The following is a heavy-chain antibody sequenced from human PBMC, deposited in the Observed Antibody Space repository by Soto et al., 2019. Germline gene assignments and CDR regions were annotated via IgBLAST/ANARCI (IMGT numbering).Heavy chain of an antibody. D-gene: IGHD3-22*01. CDR1: GFIFSNYG. Sequence: GGSLRLSCAASGFIFSNYGMHWVRQAPGKGLEWVAVIWYDGSHESYADSVKGRFTISRDNSKNTLFLQMNSLRAEDTAVYYCARDRYSYDSRAYQGVDWYFDLWGRGTLVTVSS. CDR2: IWYDGSHE. V-gene: IGHV3-33*01. CDR3: ARDRYSYDSRAYQGVDWYFDL. J-gene: IGHJ2*01.